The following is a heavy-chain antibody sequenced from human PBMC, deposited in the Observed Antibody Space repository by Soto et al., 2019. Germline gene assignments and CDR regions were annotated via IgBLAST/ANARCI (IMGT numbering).Heavy chain of an antibody. J-gene: IGHJ5*02. CDR1: GGAISTYY. V-gene: IGHV4-4*07. CDR3: ARGQRFSDWFDP. CDR2: IYSSGST. Sequence: KTSETLSLTCTVSGGAISTYYWTWIRQPAGKGLEWIGRIYSSGSTKYNPSLQGRVTMSLDTSNNQFSLRLTSVTAADTAVYYCARGQRFSDWFDPWGQGTLVTVSS. D-gene: IGHD3-3*01.